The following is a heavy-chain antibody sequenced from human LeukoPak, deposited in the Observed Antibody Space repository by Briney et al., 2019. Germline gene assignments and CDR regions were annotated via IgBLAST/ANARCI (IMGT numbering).Heavy chain of an antibody. Sequence: RAGGSLRLSCTASGFTFGDYAMSWVRQAPGKGLEWVGFIRSKAYGGTTEYAASVKDRFTISRDDSKSIAYLQMNSLKTEDTAVYYCTRGVRIGTMVRGVIITGIQFDPWGQGTLVTVSS. J-gene: IGHJ5*02. V-gene: IGHV3-49*04. CDR3: TRGVRIGTMVRGVIITGIQFDP. CDR1: GFTFGDYA. CDR2: IRSKAYGGTT. D-gene: IGHD3-10*01.